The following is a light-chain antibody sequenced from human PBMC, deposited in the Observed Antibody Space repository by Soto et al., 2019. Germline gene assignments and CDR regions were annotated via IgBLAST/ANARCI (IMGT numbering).Light chain of an antibody. J-gene: IGKJ3*01. V-gene: IGKV4-1*01. CDR1: QNVLYSSNNKNY. CDR2: WAS. CDR3: QQYYSSPPT. Sequence: DIVMTQSPDSLAVSLGERATINCKSSQNVLYSSNNKNYLAWYQQKPGQSPKLLIYWASTRESGVPDRFSGSGSGTDFTLTISTLQAEDVAVYYCQQYYSSPPTFGPGTKVDIK.